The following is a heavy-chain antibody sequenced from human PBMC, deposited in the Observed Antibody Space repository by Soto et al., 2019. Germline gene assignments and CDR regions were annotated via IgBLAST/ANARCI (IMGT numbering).Heavy chain of an antibody. D-gene: IGHD3-10*02. V-gene: IGHV4-34*12. Sequence: SETLSLTCAISNSSLGAFHWTWIRQPPGKGLEWIGELIHGGSTNYNPSLKSRVTFSLDTSRSQFSLHLMSVTAADSAVYYCARSPLSYEYVRQTWREVGDSFDVWGRGTSVTVSS. CDR3: ARSPLSYEYVRQTWREVGDSFDV. CDR1: NSSLGAFH. CDR2: LIHGGST. J-gene: IGHJ3*01.